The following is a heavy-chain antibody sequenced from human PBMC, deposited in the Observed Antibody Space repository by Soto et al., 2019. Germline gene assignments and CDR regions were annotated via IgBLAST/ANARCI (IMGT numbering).Heavy chain of an antibody. Sequence: EVQVLESGGGLVQPGGSLRLSCVVSGFTFSRNVMSWVRQAPGKGLEWVSAINGSGDKTYYADSVKGRFTISRDNSKNTLYLQMNSLRAEDTALYYCTKDPLYYDGLFDPWGQGTLVTVSS. D-gene: IGHD3-22*01. CDR1: GFTFSRNV. CDR2: INGSGDKT. CDR3: TKDPLYYDGLFDP. V-gene: IGHV3-23*01. J-gene: IGHJ5*02.